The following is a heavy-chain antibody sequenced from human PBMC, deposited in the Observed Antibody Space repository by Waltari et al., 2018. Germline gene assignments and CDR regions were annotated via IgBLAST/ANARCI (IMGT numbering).Heavy chain of an antibody. J-gene: IGHJ3*02. CDR1: GYTFTDYY. D-gene: IGHD3-10*01. CDR3: ATALGDRSSASRAFDI. CDR2: VDPEDGET. Sequence: EVQLLQSGTELKKPGTTVKISCQVSGYTFTDYYIHWVQQATGKGPHWMGLVDPEDGETKYEEKFQGRVTITADTSTDTAYMELSSLRSEDTAVYYCATALGDRSSASRAFDIWGLGTMITVSS. V-gene: IGHV1-69-2*01.